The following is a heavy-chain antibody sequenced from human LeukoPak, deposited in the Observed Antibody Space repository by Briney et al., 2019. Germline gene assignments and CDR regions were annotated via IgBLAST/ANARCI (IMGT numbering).Heavy chain of an antibody. V-gene: IGHV3-74*01. CDR3: ARMRYYDSSGYAN. Sequence: GGSLRLSCAASGYTFSSYWMHWVRQAPGKGLVWVSRINSDGSSTSYADSVKGRFTISRDNAKNTLYLQMNSPRAEDTAVYYCARMRYYDSSGYANWGQGTLVTVSS. D-gene: IGHD3-22*01. CDR2: INSDGSST. J-gene: IGHJ4*02. CDR1: GYTFSSYW.